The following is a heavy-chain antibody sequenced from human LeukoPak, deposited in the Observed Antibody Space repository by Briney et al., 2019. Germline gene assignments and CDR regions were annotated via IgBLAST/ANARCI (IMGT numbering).Heavy chain of an antibody. Sequence: PSETLSLTCAVYGVSFSGYHWNWIRQSPEKGLEWIGEINDRGHTNYNPSLKSRVTMSVDTSKNQFSLKLSSVTAADTAVYYCARAPRDSSSSNYMRRFDYWGQGTLVTVSS. CDR1: GVSFSGYH. CDR2: INDRGHT. D-gene: IGHD3-22*01. J-gene: IGHJ4*02. CDR3: ARAPRDSSSSNYMRRFDY. V-gene: IGHV4-34*01.